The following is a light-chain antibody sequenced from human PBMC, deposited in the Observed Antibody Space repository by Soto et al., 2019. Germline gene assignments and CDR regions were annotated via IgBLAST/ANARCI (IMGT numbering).Light chain of an antibody. CDR2: GAF. V-gene: IGKV1-39*01. J-gene: IGKJ1*01. CDR3: QQSYSAPRT. Sequence: DIQMTQSPSSLSASVGDRVTITCRASQGISSWLAWYQQKPGNAPKLLIYGAFSLQSGVPSRFSGSVSGTDFTLTISSLQPEDFASYYRQQSYSAPRTFGQGTKVDI. CDR1: QGISSW.